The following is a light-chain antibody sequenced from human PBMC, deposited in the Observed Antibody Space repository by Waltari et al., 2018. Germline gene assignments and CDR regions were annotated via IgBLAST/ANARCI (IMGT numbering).Light chain of an antibody. J-gene: IGKJ1*01. CDR2: RAS. CDR1: QSISSW. V-gene: IGKV1-5*03. CDR3: QQYSAYSWT. Sequence: DIQMTQSPSTLSASAGDRVTITCRASQSISSWLAWYQQKPGKAPKLLIYRASTLESGVPSRFSGSGSGTDFTLTISSLQPDDSATYYCQQYSAYSWTFGQGTKVEIK.